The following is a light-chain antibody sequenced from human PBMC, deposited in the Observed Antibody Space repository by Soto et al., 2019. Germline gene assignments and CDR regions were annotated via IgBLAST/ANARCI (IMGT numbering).Light chain of an antibody. CDR2: DNS. Sequence: QSVLTQPPSASGTPGQRVTISCSGSSSNIGGNTVTWYQQLPGTAPKLLVYDNSHRPSGVPDRFSGSKSGTSASLAISGLQSEDEADYYCAAWDDSLNGVFFGGGTKVTVL. J-gene: IGLJ2*01. CDR3: AAWDDSLNGVF. V-gene: IGLV1-44*01. CDR1: SSNIGGNT.